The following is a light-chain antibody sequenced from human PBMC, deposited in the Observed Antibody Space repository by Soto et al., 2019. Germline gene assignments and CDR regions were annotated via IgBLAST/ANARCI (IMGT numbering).Light chain of an antibody. CDR2: DAS. J-gene: IGKJ2*01. CDR1: QSVSSY. V-gene: IGKV3-11*01. CDR3: QQRSNWPYT. Sequence: EIVLTQSPATLSLSPGERATLSCRASQSVSSYLAWYQQKPGQAPRLLIYDASNRATGIPARFSGSRSGTDFTLTISSLEPEDFAFYCCQQRSNWPYTFGQGTKLEIK.